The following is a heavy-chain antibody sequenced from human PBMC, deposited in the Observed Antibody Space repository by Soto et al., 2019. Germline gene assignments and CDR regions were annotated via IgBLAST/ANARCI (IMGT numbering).Heavy chain of an antibody. V-gene: IGHV1-2*02. D-gene: IGHD6-19*01. CDR1: GYPFTDYY. Sequence: QVQLVQSGAEVKKPGASVKVSCKASGYPFTDYYMPWVRQAPGQGLEWMGWFNPNSGGTNYAQKFQGRVTMTRETSISTAYMELNRLRSDDTAVYYCARDQSPSSGWPGMDVWGQGTTVTVSS. J-gene: IGHJ6*02. CDR3: ARDQSPSSGWPGMDV. CDR2: FNPNSGGT.